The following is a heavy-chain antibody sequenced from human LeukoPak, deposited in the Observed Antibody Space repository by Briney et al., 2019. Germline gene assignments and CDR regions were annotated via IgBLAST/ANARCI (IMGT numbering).Heavy chain of an antibody. CDR2: IIPILGIA. CDR1: GGTFSSYA. D-gene: IGHD3-9*01. J-gene: IGHJ4*02. V-gene: IGHV1-69*04. CDR3: ATYYNISGYFDY. Sequence: GSSVKVSFKASGGTFSSYAISWVRQAPGQGLEWMGRIIPILGIANYAQKFQGRVTITADKSTSTAYMELSSLRSEDTAVYYCATYYNISGYFDYWGQGTLVTVSS.